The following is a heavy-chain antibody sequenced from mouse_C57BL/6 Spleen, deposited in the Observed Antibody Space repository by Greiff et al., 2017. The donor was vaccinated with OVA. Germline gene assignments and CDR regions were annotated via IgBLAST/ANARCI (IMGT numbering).Heavy chain of an antibody. D-gene: IGHD1-1*01. CDR3: ARDYYGSSYVYFDV. J-gene: IGHJ1*03. Sequence: QVQLQQSGAELVKPGASVKISCKASGYAFSSYWMNWVKQRPGKGLEWIGQIYPGDGDTNYNGKFKGKATLTADKSSSTAYMQLSSLTSEDSAVYVCARDYYGSSYVYFDVWGTGTTVTVSS. V-gene: IGHV1-80*01. CDR1: GYAFSSYW. CDR2: IYPGDGDT.